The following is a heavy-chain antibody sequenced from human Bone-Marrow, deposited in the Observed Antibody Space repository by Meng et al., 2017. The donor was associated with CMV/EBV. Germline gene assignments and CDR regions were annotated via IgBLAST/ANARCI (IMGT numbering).Heavy chain of an antibody. CDR3: ARHVGATYYFDY. CDR2: IYPGDSDT. CDR1: GYSFTSYW. Sequence: GGSLRLSCKGSGYSFTSYWIGWVRQMPGKGLEWMGIIYPGDSDTRYSPSFQGQVTISADKSISTAHLQWSSLKASDTAMYYCARHVGATYYFDYWGQGTLVTVSS. V-gene: IGHV5-51*01. D-gene: IGHD1-26*01. J-gene: IGHJ4*02.